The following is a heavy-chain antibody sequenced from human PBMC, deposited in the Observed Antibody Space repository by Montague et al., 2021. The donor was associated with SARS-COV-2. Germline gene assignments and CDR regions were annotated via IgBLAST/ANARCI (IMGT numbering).Heavy chain of an antibody. V-gene: IGHV5-51*03. Sequence: QSVAEVKTPGESLKISCKGSGYSFTSYWIGWVRQMPGKGLEWMGIIYPGDSDTRYSPSFQGQVTISADKSISTAYLQWSSLKASDTAMYYCARRVVAAAGSYYYYGMDVWGQGTTVTVSS. CDR2: IYPGDSDT. CDR1: GYSFTSYW. CDR3: ARRVVAAAGSYYYYGMDV. D-gene: IGHD6-13*01. J-gene: IGHJ6*02.